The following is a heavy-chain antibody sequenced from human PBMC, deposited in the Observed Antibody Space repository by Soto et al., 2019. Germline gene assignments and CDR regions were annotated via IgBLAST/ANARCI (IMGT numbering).Heavy chain of an antibody. V-gene: IGHV3-30-3*01. J-gene: IGHJ6*02. Sequence: QVQLVESGGGVVQPGRSLRISCAASGFTFSSYAMHWVRQAPGKGLEWVAVISYDGSNKYYADSVKGRFTISRDNSKNTLYLQMNSLRAEDTAVYYCARDRGGMGGMDVWGHGTTVTVSS. CDR3: ARDRGGMGGMDV. D-gene: IGHD1-26*01. CDR2: ISYDGSNK. CDR1: GFTFSSYA.